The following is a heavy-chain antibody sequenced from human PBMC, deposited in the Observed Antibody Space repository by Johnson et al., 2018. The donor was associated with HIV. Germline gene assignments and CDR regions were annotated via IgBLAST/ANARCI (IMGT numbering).Heavy chain of an antibody. CDR1: GFTFNTYG. V-gene: IGHV3-20*04. D-gene: IGHD2-8*01. Sequence: MQLVESGGGMIRPGGSLRLSCAASGFTFNTYGMSWVRQPPGKGLEWVYLITFNGGDTAYSDSVKGRFTISRDNAKNSLYLQMNSLGVEDTALYYCARTKGAYDAFDIWGQGTMVTVSS. J-gene: IGHJ3*02. CDR3: ARTKGAYDAFDI. CDR2: ITFNGGDT.